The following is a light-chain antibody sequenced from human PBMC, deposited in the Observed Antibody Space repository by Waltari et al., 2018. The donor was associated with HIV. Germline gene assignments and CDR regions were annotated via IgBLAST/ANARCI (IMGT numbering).Light chain of an antibody. Sequence: QSALTQPASVSGSPGQSITVSCTGTSSDIGTYDLVSWYHQEPGKAPKLIIHDVTARPSGVSSRVSGSKSGNTAFLTISGLQVEDESLYFCCSFSPNGASWVFGGGTKVTVL. CDR1: SSDIGTYDL. CDR3: CSFSPNGASWV. CDR2: DVT. V-gene: IGLV2-23*02. J-gene: IGLJ3*02.